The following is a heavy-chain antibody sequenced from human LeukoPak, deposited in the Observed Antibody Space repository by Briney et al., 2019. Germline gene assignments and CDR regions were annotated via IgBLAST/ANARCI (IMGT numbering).Heavy chain of an antibody. V-gene: IGHV4-34*01. CDR3: ARLVELQYYYYMDV. D-gene: IGHD1-7*01. Sequence: SETLSLTCAVYGGSFSGYYWSWIRQPPGKGLEWIGEINHSGSTNYNPSLKSRVTISVDTSKNQFSLKLSSVTAADTAVYYCARLVELQYYYYMDVWGKGTTVTVSS. J-gene: IGHJ6*03. CDR1: GGSFSGYY. CDR2: INHSGST.